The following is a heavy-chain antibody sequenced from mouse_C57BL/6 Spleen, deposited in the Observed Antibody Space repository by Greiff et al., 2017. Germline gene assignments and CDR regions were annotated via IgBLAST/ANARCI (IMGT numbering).Heavy chain of an antibody. CDR3: ARGGLSDGYPFAY. V-gene: IGHV1-19*01. D-gene: IGHD2-3*01. J-gene: IGHJ3*01. CDR2: INPYNGGT. Sequence: EVQLQQSGPVLVKPGASVKMSCKASGYTFTDYYMNWVKQSHGKSLEWIGVINPYNGGTSYNQQFKGKATLTVDKSSSTAYMELNSLTSEDSAVYYCARGGLSDGYPFAYWGQGTLVTVSA. CDR1: GYTFTDYY.